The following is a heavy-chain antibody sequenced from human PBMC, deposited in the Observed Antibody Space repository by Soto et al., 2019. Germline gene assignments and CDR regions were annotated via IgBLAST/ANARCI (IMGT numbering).Heavy chain of an antibody. CDR3: ARGRIVLPPFDS. D-gene: IGHD2-15*01. V-gene: IGHV3-33*01. CDR1: GFAFRSYG. J-gene: IGHJ5*01. Sequence: QVKLEESGGGVVQTGRSRRLSCVVSGFAFRSYGMHWVSQAPGKGPEWVASIWPDGTNKFYADSVNGRFTISRDNSRKTLKLQMNSLRVEETAVYYGARGRIVLPPFDSWGRGTLVTVSS. CDR2: IWPDGTNK.